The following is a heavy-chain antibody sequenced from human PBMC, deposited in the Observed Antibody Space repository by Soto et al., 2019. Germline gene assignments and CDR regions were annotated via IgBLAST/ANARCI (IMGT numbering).Heavy chain of an antibody. Sequence: QGQLVQSGAEVKKPGASVKVSCKASGYTFTTYYIHWMRQAPGQGLEWMGMFNPYIGGTRYAHKFQGRVTMTGDTSTSTGYMELSRLRSDDTAVYYCAGLWGEIGTAFDPCGQGTLVTVSS. D-gene: IGHD1-1*01. CDR1: GYTFTTYY. CDR3: AGLWGEIGTAFDP. CDR2: FNPYIGGT. J-gene: IGHJ5*02. V-gene: IGHV1-46*01.